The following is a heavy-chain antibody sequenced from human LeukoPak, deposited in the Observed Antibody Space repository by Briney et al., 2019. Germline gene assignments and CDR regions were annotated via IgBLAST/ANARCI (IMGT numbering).Heavy chain of an antibody. Sequence: GGSLRLSCAASGFTFSDYYMSWIRQAPGKGLEWVSYISSSSSYTNYADSVKGRFTISRDNSKNTLYLQMNSLRAEDTAVYYCARARLKRGGYGMDVWGQGTTVTVSS. V-gene: IGHV3-11*05. CDR2: ISSSSSYT. CDR1: GFTFSDYY. J-gene: IGHJ6*02. CDR3: ARARLKRGGYGMDV. D-gene: IGHD3-16*01.